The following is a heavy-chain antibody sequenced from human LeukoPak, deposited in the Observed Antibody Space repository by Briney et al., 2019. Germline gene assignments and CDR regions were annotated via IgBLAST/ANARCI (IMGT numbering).Heavy chain of an antibody. CDR1: GGSISSYY. CDR2: IYYSGST. CDR3: ARGLWFGESPTGY. V-gene: IGHV4-59*08. J-gene: IGHJ4*02. D-gene: IGHD3-10*01. Sequence: SETLSLTCTVSGGSISSYYWSWIRQPPGKGLEWIGYIYYSGSTNYNPSLKSRVTISVDTSKNQFSLKLSSVTAADTAVYYCARGLWFGESPTGYWGQGTLVTVSS.